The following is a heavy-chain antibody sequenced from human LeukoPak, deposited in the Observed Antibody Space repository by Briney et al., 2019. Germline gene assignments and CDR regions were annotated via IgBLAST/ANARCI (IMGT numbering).Heavy chain of an antibody. CDR3: ARGHYGGNPADAFDI. J-gene: IGHJ3*02. CDR2: LCTSGDIM. D-gene: IGHD4-23*01. Sequence: GGSLRLSCAASGFIFSDYYMSWIRHAPGKGLERVSYLCTSGDIMYYAGSVKGRFTISRDNAKNSLYLEMDSLRAEETAVYYCARGHYGGNPADAFDIWGQGTMVTVS. CDR1: GFIFSDYY. V-gene: IGHV3-11*01.